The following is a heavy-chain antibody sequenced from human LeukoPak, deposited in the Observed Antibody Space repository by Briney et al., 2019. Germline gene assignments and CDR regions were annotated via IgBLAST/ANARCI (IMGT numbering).Heavy chain of an antibody. Sequence: GASVKVSCKSSGYTFTSYYMHWVQQAPGQGLEWMGIINPSGGSTSYAQKFQGRVTMTRDTSTSTVYMELSSLRSEDTAVYYCARDRYDILTGPTDWFDPWGQGTLVTVSS. CDR2: INPSGGST. CDR1: GYTFTSYY. V-gene: IGHV1-46*01. CDR3: ARDRYDILTGPTDWFDP. J-gene: IGHJ5*02. D-gene: IGHD3-9*01.